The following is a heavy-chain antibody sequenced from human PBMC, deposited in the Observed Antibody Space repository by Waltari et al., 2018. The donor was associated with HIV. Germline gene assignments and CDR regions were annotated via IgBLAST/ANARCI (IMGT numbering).Heavy chain of an antibody. V-gene: IGHV3-23*01. Sequence: EVQLLESGGGLVQPGGSLRLSCAASGFSFSTYAMSWVRQAPVKGLEWVSVINASGSSTYYADSVKGRFTISRDKSKNTLYLQMNSLRAEETATYSGAKDFWGSILGVVCKWGQGTLVTVSS. CDR3: AKDFWGSILGVVCK. CDR1: GFSFSTYA. CDR2: INASGSST. D-gene: IGHD3-3*01. J-gene: IGHJ4*02.